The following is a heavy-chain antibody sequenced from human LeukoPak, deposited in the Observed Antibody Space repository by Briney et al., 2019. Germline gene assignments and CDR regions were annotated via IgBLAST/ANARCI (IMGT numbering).Heavy chain of an antibody. CDR1: GYTFTSYY. Sequence: ASVKVSCEASGYTFTSYYMHWVRQAPGQGLEWMGGIIPIFGTANYAQKFQGRVTITADESTSTAYMELSSLRSEDTAVYYCARGRTGYCSSTSCSFDYWGQGTLVTVSS. D-gene: IGHD2-2*01. V-gene: IGHV1-69*13. J-gene: IGHJ4*02. CDR3: ARGRTGYCSSTSCSFDY. CDR2: IIPIFGTA.